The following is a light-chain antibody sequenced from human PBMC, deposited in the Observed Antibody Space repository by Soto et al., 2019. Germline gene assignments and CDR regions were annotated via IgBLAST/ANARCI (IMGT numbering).Light chain of an antibody. Sequence: EIVMTQSPATLSVSPGGSATLSCRASQSVSTNLAWYQQSPGQAPRLLIYGASTRVTGIPARFSGSGSGTEFTLTISSLQSEDFVVYYCQHYNNCPTFGPGTKVEIK. V-gene: IGKV3-15*01. CDR3: QHYNNCPT. CDR1: QSVSTN. CDR2: GAS. J-gene: IGKJ3*01.